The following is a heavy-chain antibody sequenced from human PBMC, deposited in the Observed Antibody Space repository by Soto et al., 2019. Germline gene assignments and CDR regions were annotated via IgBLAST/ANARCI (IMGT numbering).Heavy chain of an antibody. CDR3: ARTSYYYDSSGYYYRASYFDY. J-gene: IGHJ4*02. D-gene: IGHD3-22*01. V-gene: IGHV4-34*01. Sequence: SETLSLTCAVYGGSFSGYYWSWIRQPPGKGLEWLGEINHSGSTNYNPSVKSRVTISVDTSKNQFALKLSSVTAADTAVYYCARTSYYYDSSGYYYRASYFDYWGQGTLVTVSS. CDR1: GGSFSGYY. CDR2: INHSGST.